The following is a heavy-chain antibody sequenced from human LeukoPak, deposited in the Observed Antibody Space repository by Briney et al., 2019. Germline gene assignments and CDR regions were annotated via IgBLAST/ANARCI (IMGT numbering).Heavy chain of an antibody. D-gene: IGHD3-16*01. J-gene: IGHJ4*02. CDR1: GFTFSSYA. CDR3: ARDQGESYGYFDY. CDR2: ISYDGSNK. V-gene: IGHV3-30*01. Sequence: GRSLRLSCAASGFTFSSYAMHWVRQAPGKGLEWVAVISYDGSNKYYADSVKGRFTISRDNSKNTLYLQMNSLRAEDTAVYYCARDQGESYGYFDYWGQGTLVTVSS.